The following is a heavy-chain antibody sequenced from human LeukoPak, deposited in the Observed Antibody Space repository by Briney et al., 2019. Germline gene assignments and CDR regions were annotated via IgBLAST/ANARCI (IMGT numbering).Heavy chain of an antibody. V-gene: IGHV3-30*18. CDR3: AKVRWDNSGWYYLDY. D-gene: IGHD6-19*01. Sequence: GGSLRLSCAASGFTFDDYGMHWVRQAPGKGLEWVAVISYDGSNKYYTDSVKGRFTTSRDNSKSTLYLQMNSLRAEDTAVYYCAKVRWDNSGWYYLDYWGQGTLVTVSS. CDR1: GFTFDDYG. J-gene: IGHJ4*02. CDR2: ISYDGSNK.